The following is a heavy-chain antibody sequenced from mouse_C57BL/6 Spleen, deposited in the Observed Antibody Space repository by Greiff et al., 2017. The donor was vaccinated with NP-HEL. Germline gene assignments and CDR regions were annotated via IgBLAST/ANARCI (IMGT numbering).Heavy chain of an antibody. CDR2: IDPENGDT. J-gene: IGHJ1*03. V-gene: IGHV14-4*01. CDR3: TTYYGSSWYFDV. D-gene: IGHD1-1*01. CDR1: GFNIKDDY. Sequence: EVQLVESGAELVRPGASVKLSCTASGFNIKDDYMHWVKQRPEQGLEWIGWIDPENGDTEYASKFQGKATITADTSSNTASLQLSSLTSEDTAVYYCTTYYGSSWYFDVWGTGTTVTVSS.